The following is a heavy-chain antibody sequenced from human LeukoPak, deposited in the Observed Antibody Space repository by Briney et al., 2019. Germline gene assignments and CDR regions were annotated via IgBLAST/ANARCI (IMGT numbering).Heavy chain of an antibody. Sequence: SETLSLTCTVSGGSISSGDYYWSWIRQPPGKGLEWFGYIYSGSTYYNPSLKSRVTISVDTSKNQFSLKLSSVTAADTAVYYCARANGVSPSFCSSTSCYEDFDYWGQGTLVTVSS. V-gene: IGHV4-30-4*01. CDR3: ARANGVSPSFCSSTSCYEDFDY. CDR1: GGSISSGDYY. D-gene: IGHD2-2*01. J-gene: IGHJ4*02. CDR2: IYSGST.